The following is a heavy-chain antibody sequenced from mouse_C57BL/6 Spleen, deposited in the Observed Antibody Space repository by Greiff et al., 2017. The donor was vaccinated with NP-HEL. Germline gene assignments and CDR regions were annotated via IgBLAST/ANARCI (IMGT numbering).Heavy chain of an antibody. CDR2: INSDGGST. CDR3: ARHAPDYYGSSFGYFDV. CDR1: EYEFPSHD. V-gene: IGHV5-2*01. D-gene: IGHD1-1*01. J-gene: IGHJ1*03. Sequence: EVQVVESGGGLVQPGESLKLSCESNEYEFPSHDMSWVRKTPEKRLELVAAINSDGGSTYYPDTMERRFIISRDNTKKTLYLQMSSLRSEDTALYYCARHAPDYYGSSFGYFDVWGTGTTVTVSS.